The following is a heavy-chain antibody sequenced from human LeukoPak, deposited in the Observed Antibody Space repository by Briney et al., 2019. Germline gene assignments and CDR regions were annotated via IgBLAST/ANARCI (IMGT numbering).Heavy chain of an antibody. J-gene: IGHJ3*02. V-gene: IGHV4-61*02. CDR1: GDSISSGSYY. CDR2: FYITGGT. Sequence: PSETLSLTCTVSGDSISSGSYYWNWIRQPAGKGLEWIGRFYITGGTNYNPSLKSRVTISVDTSKNQFPLKLTSVTAADTAVYYCASLGGFAIWGQGTVVTVSS. CDR3: ASLGGFAI.